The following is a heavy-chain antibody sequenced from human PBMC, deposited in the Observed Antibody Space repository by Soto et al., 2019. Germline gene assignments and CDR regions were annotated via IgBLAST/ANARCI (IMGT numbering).Heavy chain of an antibody. J-gene: IGHJ6*02. V-gene: IGHV1-69*02. CDR2: IIPILGIA. CDR1: GGTFSSYT. D-gene: IGHD6-13*01. Sequence: QVQLVQSGAEVKKPGSSVKVSCKASGGTFSSYTISWVRQAPGQGLEWMGRIIPILGIANYAQKFPGRVTITADKATSTAYMELSRLRSEDTAVYYCAMGIAAAGTCRDVWGQGTTFTVSS. CDR3: AMGIAAAGTCRDV.